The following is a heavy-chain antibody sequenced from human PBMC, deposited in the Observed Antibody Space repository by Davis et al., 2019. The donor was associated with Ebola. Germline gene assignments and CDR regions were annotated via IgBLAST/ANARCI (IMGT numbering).Heavy chain of an antibody. CDR3: ARDAKGGLLNY. D-gene: IGHD3-10*01. V-gene: IGHV3-30*03. CDR2: ISYDGSNK. J-gene: IGHJ4*02. CDR1: GFTFSVYY. Sequence: GESLKISCAASGFTFSVYYMSWIRQAPGKGLEWVAVISYDGSNKYYADSVKGRFTISRDNSKNTLYLQMNSLRAEDTAVYYCARDAKGGLLNYWGQGTLVTVSS.